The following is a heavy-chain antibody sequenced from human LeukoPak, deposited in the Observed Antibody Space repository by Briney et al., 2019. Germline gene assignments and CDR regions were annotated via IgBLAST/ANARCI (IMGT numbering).Heavy chain of an antibody. D-gene: IGHD6-19*01. Sequence: GGSLRLSCAASGFIFSSYEMNWVRQAPGKGLEWVSYISSSGSTIYYADSVKGRFTISRDNAKNSLYLQMNSLRAEDTAVYYCARDSPWSGWSRDAFDIWGQGTMVTVSS. V-gene: IGHV3-48*03. CDR3: ARDSPWSGWSRDAFDI. CDR2: ISSSGSTI. CDR1: GFIFSSYE. J-gene: IGHJ3*02.